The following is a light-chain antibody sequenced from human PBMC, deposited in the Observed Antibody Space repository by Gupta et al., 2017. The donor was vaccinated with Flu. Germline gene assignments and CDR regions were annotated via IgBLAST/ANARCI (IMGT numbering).Light chain of an antibody. CDR2: GAS. V-gene: IGKV3-20*01. CDR1: QSVSSSY. CDR3: QQYGSSRT. Sequence: PGTLALSPGERATLSCRASQSVSSSYLAWYQQRPGQAPRLLIYGASSRATGIPDRFSGSGSGTDFTLTISRLEPEDFAVYYCQQYGSSRTFGQGTKVEIK. J-gene: IGKJ1*01.